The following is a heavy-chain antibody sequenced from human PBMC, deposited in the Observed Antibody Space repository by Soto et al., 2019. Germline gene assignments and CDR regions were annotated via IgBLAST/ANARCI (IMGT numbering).Heavy chain of an antibody. V-gene: IGHV3-21*01. CDR3: ARGLRVTMVRGVIIPPPFDY. Sequence: PGGSLRLSCAASGFTFSSYSMNWVRQAPWKGLEWVSSISSSSSYIYYADSVKGRFTISRDNAKNSLYLQMNSLRAEDTAVYYCARGLRVTMVRGVIIPPPFDYWGQGTLVTVSS. CDR1: GFTFSSYS. CDR2: ISSSSSYI. D-gene: IGHD3-10*01. J-gene: IGHJ4*02.